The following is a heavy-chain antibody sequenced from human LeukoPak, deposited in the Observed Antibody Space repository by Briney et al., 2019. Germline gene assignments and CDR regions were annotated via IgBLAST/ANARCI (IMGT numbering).Heavy chain of an antibody. CDR2: IYYSGST. CDR3: ARDEGSGYLLV. J-gene: IGHJ4*02. V-gene: IGHV4-59*01. D-gene: IGHD6-19*01. Sequence: SETLSLTCTVSGGSISSYYWSWIRQPPGKGLEWIGYIYYSGSTNYNPSLKSRVTISVDTSKNQFSLKLSSVTAADTAVYYCARDEGSGYLLVWGQGKLVTVS. CDR1: GGSISSYY.